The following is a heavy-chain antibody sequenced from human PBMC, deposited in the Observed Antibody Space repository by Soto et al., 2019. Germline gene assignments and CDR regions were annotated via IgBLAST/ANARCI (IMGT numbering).Heavy chain of an antibody. D-gene: IGHD3-3*01. V-gene: IGHV1-69*02. CDR3: AKSLLFVNRAYMVV. Sequence: QVQLVQSGAEVKKPGSSVRISCEVSGDSLTSYTFTWVRQAPGQGLEWMGRVIPIQGKADYALKIQDRVTISADKSKNTVYMELRRLRRDDTAVYYCAKSLLFVNRAYMVVWGKGTTVTVSS. CDR1: GDSLTSYT. CDR2: VIPIQGKA. J-gene: IGHJ6*03.